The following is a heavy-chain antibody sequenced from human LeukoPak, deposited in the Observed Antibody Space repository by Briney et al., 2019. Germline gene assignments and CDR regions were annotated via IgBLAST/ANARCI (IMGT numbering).Heavy chain of an antibody. CDR1: GFSFRNYD. D-gene: IGHD6-13*01. Sequence: GGSLRPSCSASGFSFRNYDMHWVRQPTGKGLEWVSAVGTGGDTYYAGSVKGRFTVVGENAKNTLYLQMNSLRAGDTAMYYCARRSAAAGIDAFDIWGQGTMVTVSS. CDR2: VGTGGDT. CDR3: ARRSAAAGIDAFDI. V-gene: IGHV3-13*01. J-gene: IGHJ3*02.